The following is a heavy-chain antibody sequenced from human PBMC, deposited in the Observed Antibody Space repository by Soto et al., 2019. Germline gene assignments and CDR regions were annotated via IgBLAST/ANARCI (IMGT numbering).Heavy chain of an antibody. CDR1: GYTFTGYY. Sequence: QVQLVQSGAEVKKPGASVKVSCKASGYTFTGYYMHWVRQAPGQGLEWMGWINPNSGGTNYAQKFQGRVTMTRDTAISTADMELSRLRSDDTAVYYCARDVEPHSSWSFAFDIWGQGTMVTVSS. V-gene: IGHV1-2*02. J-gene: IGHJ3*02. D-gene: IGHD6-6*01. CDR2: INPNSGGT. CDR3: ARDVEPHSSWSFAFDI.